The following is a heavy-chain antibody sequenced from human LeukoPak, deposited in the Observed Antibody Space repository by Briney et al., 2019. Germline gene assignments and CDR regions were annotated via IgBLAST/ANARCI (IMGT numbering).Heavy chain of an antibody. CDR1: GFTFSSYA. D-gene: IGHD4-17*01. CDR3: ARDLYGDYVENWFDP. J-gene: IGHJ5*02. Sequence: GGSLRLSCAASGFTFSSYAMSWVRQAPGKGLEWVSAISGSGGSTYYADSVKGRFTISRDNSKNTLYLQMNSLRAEDTAVYYCARDLYGDYVENWFDPWGQGTLVTVSS. V-gene: IGHV3-23*01. CDR2: ISGSGGST.